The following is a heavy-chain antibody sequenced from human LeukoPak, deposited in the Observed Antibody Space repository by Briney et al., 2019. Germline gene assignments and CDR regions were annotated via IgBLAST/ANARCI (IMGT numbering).Heavy chain of an antibody. CDR1: GYTFTSYG. V-gene: IGHV1-18*01. CDR3: ARDFGRVQQDNFDY. J-gene: IGHJ4*02. Sequence: GASVKVSCKASGYTFTSYGISWVRQAPGQGLEWMGWISAYNGNTNYAQKLQGRVTMTTDISTSTAYMELRSLRSDDTAVYYCARDFGRVQQDNFDYWGQGTLVTVSS. CDR2: ISAYNGNT. D-gene: IGHD6-13*01.